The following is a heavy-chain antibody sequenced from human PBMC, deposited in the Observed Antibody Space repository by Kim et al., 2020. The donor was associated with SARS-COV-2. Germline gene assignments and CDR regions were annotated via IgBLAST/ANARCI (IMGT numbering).Heavy chain of an antibody. D-gene: IGHD6-13*01. Sequence: SETLSLTCAVYGGSFSGYYWSWIRQPPGKGLEWIGEINHSGSTNYNPSLKSRVTISVDTSKNQFSLKLSSVTAAVTAVYYCARWYSSSWYRRIRADYWGQGTLVTVSS. CDR2: INHSGST. CDR1: GGSFSGYY. J-gene: IGHJ4*02. V-gene: IGHV4-34*01. CDR3: ARWYSSSWYRRIRADY.